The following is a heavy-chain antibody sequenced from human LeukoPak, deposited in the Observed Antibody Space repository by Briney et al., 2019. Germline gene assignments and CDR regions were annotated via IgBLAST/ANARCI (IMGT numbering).Heavy chain of an antibody. CDR2: MNPNSGNT. J-gene: IGHJ4*02. Sequence: ASVKVSCKASGYTFTSYDINWVRQATGQGLEWMGWMNPNSGNTGYAQKFQGRVTMTRNTSISTAYMELSSLRDEDTAVYYCARDTGASPLLPSDYWGQGTLVTVSS. V-gene: IGHV1-8*01. D-gene: IGHD7-27*01. CDR1: GYTFTSYD. CDR3: ARDTGASPLLPSDY.